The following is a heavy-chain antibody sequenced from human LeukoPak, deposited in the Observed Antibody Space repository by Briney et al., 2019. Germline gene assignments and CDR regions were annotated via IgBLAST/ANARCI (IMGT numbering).Heavy chain of an antibody. CDR1: GYTFTSYG. V-gene: IGHV1-18*01. CDR2: ISAYNGNT. J-gene: IGHJ4*02. CDR3: ARAQYYDILTGPSHYFDY. Sequence: ASVKVSCKASGYTFTSYGISWVRQAPGQGLEWMGWISAYNGNTNYAQKLQGRVTMTTDTSTSTAYMGLRSLRSDDTAVYYCARAQYYDILTGPSHYFDYWGQGTLVTVSS. D-gene: IGHD3-9*01.